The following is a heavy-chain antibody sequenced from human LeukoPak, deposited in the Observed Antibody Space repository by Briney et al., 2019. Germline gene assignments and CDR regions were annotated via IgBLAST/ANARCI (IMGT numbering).Heavy chain of an antibody. V-gene: IGHV3-30-3*01. Sequence: GRSLRLSCAASGFTFRSYAMHWVRQAPGKGLEWVAVMSYDGSKKYHSDSVKGRFTISRDNSKNTLFLQMNSLREEDTAVYYCARAGSHWHYVYWGQGTVVTVSS. J-gene: IGHJ4*02. D-gene: IGHD3-10*01. CDR3: ARAGSHWHYVY. CDR2: MSYDGSKK. CDR1: GFTFRSYA.